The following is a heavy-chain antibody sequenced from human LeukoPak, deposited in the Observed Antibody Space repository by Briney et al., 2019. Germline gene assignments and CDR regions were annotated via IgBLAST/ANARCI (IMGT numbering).Heavy chain of an antibody. CDR2: ISAIGDIT. CDR3: AKVKSSLRVVGA. Sequence: GGSLRVSCAASGFTFSTYAMSWVRQAPGKGLEWVSSISAIGDITHYAESVQGRFTISRDNSGNTLYVQMNSLSVDDTAVYYCAKVKSSLRVVGAWGQGTLVTVSS. CDR1: GFTFSTYA. J-gene: IGHJ5*02. V-gene: IGHV3-23*01. D-gene: IGHD3-22*01.